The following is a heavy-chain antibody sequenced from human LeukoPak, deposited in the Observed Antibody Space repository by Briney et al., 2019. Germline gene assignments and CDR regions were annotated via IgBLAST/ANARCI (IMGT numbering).Heavy chain of an antibody. V-gene: IGHV4-31*03. J-gene: IGHJ4*02. CDR1: GGSISSGGYY. CDR2: IYYSGST. CDR3: ARAGFDREGEPGHLDFDY. D-gene: IGHD3-16*01. Sequence: SETLSLTCTVSGGSISSGGYYWSWIRQHPGKGLEWIGYIYYSGSTYYNPSLKSRVTISVDRSKNQFSLKLSSVTAADTAVYYCARAGFDREGEPGHLDFDYWGQGTLVTVSS.